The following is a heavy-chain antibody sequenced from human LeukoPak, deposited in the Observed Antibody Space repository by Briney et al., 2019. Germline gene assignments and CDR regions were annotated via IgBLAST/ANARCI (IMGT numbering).Heavy chain of an antibody. J-gene: IGHJ4*02. CDR3: AKDEVFSSAWYFDY. D-gene: IGHD6-19*01. CDR1: GFTFSNYA. CDR2: LSSDGSNK. V-gene: IGHV3-30*18. Sequence: GGSLRLSCAASGFTFSNYAMHWVRQAPGKGLEWVAVLSSDGSNKYYADSVRGRFTISRDNSKNTLYLQMNSLRAEDTAVYYCAKDEVFSSAWYFDYWGQGTLVTVSS.